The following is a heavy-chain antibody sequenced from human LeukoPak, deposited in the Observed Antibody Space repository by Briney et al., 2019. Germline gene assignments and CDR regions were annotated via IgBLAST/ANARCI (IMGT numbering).Heavy chain of an antibody. CDR1: GFTFSEAW. CDR2: IKRNIDSGAI. Sequence: GGSLRLSCAVSGFTFSEAWMNWVRPAPGKGLEWVARIKRNIDSGAIDYAASVKGRFTISRDDSKNTVYLQMNSLTTEDTAVYYCGLGSGRSDFDYWGQGTLVTVSS. D-gene: IGHD3-10*01. CDR3: GLGSGRSDFDY. V-gene: IGHV3-15*01. J-gene: IGHJ4*02.